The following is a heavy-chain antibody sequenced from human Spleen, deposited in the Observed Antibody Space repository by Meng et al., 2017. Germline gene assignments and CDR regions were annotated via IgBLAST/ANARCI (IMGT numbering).Heavy chain of an antibody. CDR3: ASGYQLLAIFGVVPYYFDS. V-gene: IGHV4-34*01. CDR2: INHSGST. D-gene: IGHD3-3*01. Sequence: QVPLDEWGAGLFKPSDTLSLPCVFSGGAFSDYYWSWIRQPPGKGLGWIGEINHSGSTNYNPSLKSRVTISVDTSKNQFSLKLSSMTAADTAVYYCASGYQLLAIFGVVPYYFDSWGQGTLVTVSS. J-gene: IGHJ4*02. CDR1: GGAFSDYY.